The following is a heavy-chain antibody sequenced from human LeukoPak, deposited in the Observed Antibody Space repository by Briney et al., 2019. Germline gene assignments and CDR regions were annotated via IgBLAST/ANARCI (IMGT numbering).Heavy chain of an antibody. CDR1: GYTFTSYG. Sequence: ASVKVSCKASGYTFTSYGIIWVRQAPGQGLEGMGWISAYNGNTNYAQKLQGRVTMTTDTSTSTAYMELRSLRSDDTAVYYCARVGSGWYVLELGIDYWGQGTLVTVSS. CDR3: ARVGSGWYVLELGIDY. CDR2: ISAYNGNT. V-gene: IGHV1-18*01. D-gene: IGHD6-19*01. J-gene: IGHJ4*02.